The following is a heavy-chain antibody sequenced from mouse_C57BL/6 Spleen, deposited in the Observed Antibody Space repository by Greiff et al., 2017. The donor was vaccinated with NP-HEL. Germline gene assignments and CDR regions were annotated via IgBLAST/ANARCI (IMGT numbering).Heavy chain of an antibody. CDR3: AMETMFAAWFAY. J-gene: IGHJ3*01. CDR2: ISSGSSTI. CDR1: GFTFSDYG. D-gene: IGHD2-1*01. V-gene: IGHV5-17*01. Sequence: EVMLVESGGGLVKPGGSLKLSCAASGFTFSDYGMHWVRQAPEKGLEWVAYISSGSSTIYYADTVKGRFTITRDNAKNTLFLQVTSLRSEDTAMYYCAMETMFAAWFAYWGKGTLVTVSA.